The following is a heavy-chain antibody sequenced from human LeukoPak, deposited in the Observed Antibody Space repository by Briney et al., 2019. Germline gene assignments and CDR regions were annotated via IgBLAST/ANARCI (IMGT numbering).Heavy chain of an antibody. D-gene: IGHD4-17*01. CDR1: GGSISSSSYY. CDR3: ARADYGVTDAFDI. CDR2: INHSGST. V-gene: IGHV4-39*07. J-gene: IGHJ3*02. Sequence: PSETLSLTCTVSGGSISSSSYYWGWIRQPPGKGLEWIGEINHSGSTNYNPSLKSRVTISVDTSKNQFSLKLSSVTAADTAVYYCARADYGVTDAFDIWGQGTMVTVSS.